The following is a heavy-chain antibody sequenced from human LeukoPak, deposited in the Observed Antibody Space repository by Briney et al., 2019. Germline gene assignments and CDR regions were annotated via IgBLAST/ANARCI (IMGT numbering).Heavy chain of an antibody. CDR2: ISSYSGST. CDR3: ARGLTGEDGYRNFLFDY. J-gene: IGHJ4*02. Sequence: GASVKVSCKTSGYTFTDIGITWVRQAPGQGLEWVGWISSYSGSTEYALKLQGRVTMTTETSTNTDYMELRSLRSDDTAVYYCARGLTGEDGYRNFLFDYWGQGTLVTVSS. V-gene: IGHV1-18*01. D-gene: IGHD5-24*01. CDR1: GYTFTDIG.